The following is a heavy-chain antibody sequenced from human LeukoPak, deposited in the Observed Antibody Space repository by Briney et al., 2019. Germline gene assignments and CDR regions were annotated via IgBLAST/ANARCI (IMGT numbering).Heavy chain of an antibody. J-gene: IGHJ4*02. CDR2: ISSSSSYI. CDR3: ASKQGDY. V-gene: IGHV3-21*01. Sequence: GGSLRLSCAASGFTFSSYSMNWVRQAPGKGLEWVSSISSSSSYIYYAGSVKGRFTISRDNAKNSLYLQMNSLRAEDTAVYYCASKQGDYWGQGTLVTVSS. CDR1: GFTFSSYS.